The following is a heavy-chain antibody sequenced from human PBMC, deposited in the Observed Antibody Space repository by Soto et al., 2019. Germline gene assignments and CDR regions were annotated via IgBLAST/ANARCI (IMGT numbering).Heavy chain of an antibody. D-gene: IGHD2-15*01. CDR3: AKGREGVVVVAAIST. V-gene: IGHV3-23*01. Sequence: GSLRLSCAASGFTFSSYAMSWVRQAPGKGLEWVSAISGSGGSTYYADSVKGRFTISRDNSKNTLYLQMNSLRAEDTAVYYCAKGREGVVVVAAISTWGQGTLVTVSS. J-gene: IGHJ4*02. CDR1: GFTFSSYA. CDR2: ISGSGGST.